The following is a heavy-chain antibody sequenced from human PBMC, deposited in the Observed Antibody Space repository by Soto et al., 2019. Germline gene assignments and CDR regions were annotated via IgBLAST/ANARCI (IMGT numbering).Heavy chain of an antibody. J-gene: IGHJ4*02. V-gene: IGHV3-30*18. CDR3: AKDPRKYCSSTYCHGLEFGS. D-gene: IGHD2-2*01. CDR1: GFTFSTFG. CDR2: ISFDGNIK. Sequence: QVQLVESGGGVVQPGRSLRLSCAASGFTFSTFGMHWVRQAPGKGLEWVAVISFDGNIKSYADSVKGRFTVSRDSSEKTLYLQMDSLRAEDTAVYYCAKDPRKYCSSTYCHGLEFGSWGQGTLVTVSS.